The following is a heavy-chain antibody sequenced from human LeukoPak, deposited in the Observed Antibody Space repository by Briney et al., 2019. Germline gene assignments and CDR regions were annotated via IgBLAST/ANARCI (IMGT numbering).Heavy chain of an antibody. CDR1: GYTFTHYY. J-gene: IGHJ4*02. CDR2: IVPSSGST. D-gene: IGHD5-24*01. V-gene: IGHV1-46*01. Sequence: ASVKVSCKSSGYTFTHYYIHWVRQAPGQGLEWLGMIVPSSGSTSYGQQFLGRVTMTRDTSTTTVRMELSGLRSDDTAVYYCARDYRIDGYNRGVDHWGQGTLVTVSS. CDR3: ARDYRIDGYNRGVDH.